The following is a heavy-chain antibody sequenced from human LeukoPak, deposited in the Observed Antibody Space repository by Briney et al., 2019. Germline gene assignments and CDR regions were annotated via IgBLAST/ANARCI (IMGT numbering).Heavy chain of an antibody. D-gene: IGHD2-21*02. Sequence: SETLSLTCNVSGGSISSGDKYWSWIRQPPGKGLEWIGYIYYSGSTYYNPSLKSRLTISVDTSENQFSLHLTSVTAADTAVYFCARVTRWAGLDFWGQGTLVAVSS. CDR3: ARVTRWAGLDF. CDR2: IYYSGST. J-gene: IGHJ4*02. CDR1: GGSISSGDKY. V-gene: IGHV4-30-4*01.